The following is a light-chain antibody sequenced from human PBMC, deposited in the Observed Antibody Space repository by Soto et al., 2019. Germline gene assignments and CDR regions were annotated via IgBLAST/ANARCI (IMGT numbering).Light chain of an antibody. Sequence: QLVLTQPPSASGTPGQRVTISCSGSKSNIGSNTVNWYQHLPGTAPKSLIYRNNQRPSGVPDRFSGSKSGTSASLAISGLQSEDEADYYCATWDDSLNGWVFGGGTKVTVL. V-gene: IGLV1-44*01. CDR2: RNN. J-gene: IGLJ3*02. CDR3: ATWDDSLNGWV. CDR1: KSNIGSNT.